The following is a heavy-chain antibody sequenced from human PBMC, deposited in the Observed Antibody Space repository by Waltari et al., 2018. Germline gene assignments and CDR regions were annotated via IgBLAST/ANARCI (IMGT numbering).Heavy chain of an antibody. D-gene: IGHD6-13*01. V-gene: IGHV1-69-2*01. CDR1: GYTFTDYY. CDR3: ATAGGSSWLY. Sequence: EVQLVQSGAEVKKPGATVKISCKASGYTFTDYYMHWVQQAPGKGPEWMGRVDPEYGETIYAEKFQCRVTITADTSTDTAYMELSSLRSEDTAVYYCATAGGSSWLYWGQGTLVTVSS. CDR2: VDPEYGET. J-gene: IGHJ4*02.